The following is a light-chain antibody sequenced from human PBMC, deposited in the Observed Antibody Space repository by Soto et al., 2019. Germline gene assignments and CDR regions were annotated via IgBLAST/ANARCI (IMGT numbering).Light chain of an antibody. J-gene: IGLJ3*02. Sequence: QSALTQPPSASGSPGQSVTISCTGTSSDVGAYNYVSWYQQYPGKAPKLMIYEVNKRPSGVPDRFSGYKSGKTASLTVSGLQPDDEAYYHCAPKAGRDIWVFVRGTKVAVL. CDR3: APKAGRDIWV. CDR2: EVN. CDR1: SSDVGAYNY. V-gene: IGLV2-8*01.